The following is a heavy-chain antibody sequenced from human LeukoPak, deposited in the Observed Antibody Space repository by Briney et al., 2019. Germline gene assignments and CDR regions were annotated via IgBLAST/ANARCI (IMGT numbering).Heavy chain of an antibody. CDR1: GGSISNDDFY. J-gene: IGHJ6*02. CDR2: IYNNGNT. D-gene: IGHD2-15*01. CDR3: ARGIAATDV. Sequence: SQTLSLTCAVSGGSISNDDFYYSWIRQPPGKGLEWIGYIYNNGNTHYNPSLRSRLTISLDTSRNHFSLTVSSVTAADTAVYYCARGIAATDVWGHGTTVIISS. V-gene: IGHV4-30-4*01.